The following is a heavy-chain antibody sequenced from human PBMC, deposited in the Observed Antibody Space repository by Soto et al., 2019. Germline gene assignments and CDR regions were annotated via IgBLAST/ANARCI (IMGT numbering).Heavy chain of an antibody. V-gene: IGHV4-34*01. CDR1: GGSFSGYY. CDR2: INHSGST. CDR3: ARFPRGRRVCYFDY. D-gene: IGHD3-10*01. J-gene: IGHJ4*02. Sequence: QVQLQQWGAELLKPSETLSLTCAVYGGSFSGYYWSWIRQPPGKGLEWIGEINHSGSTNYNTSLKSRVTKEVDTSKNQDSLKPSSVTAADTAVYYCARFPRGRRVCYFDYWGQGTLVTVSS.